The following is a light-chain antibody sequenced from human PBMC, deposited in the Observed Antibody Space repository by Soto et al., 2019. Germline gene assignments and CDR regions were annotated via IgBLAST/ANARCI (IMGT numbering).Light chain of an antibody. CDR1: QSVSSTY. V-gene: IGKV3-20*01. CDR3: QQYGDSPWT. CDR2: GES. J-gene: IGKJ1*01. Sequence: EIVLTQSPGTLSLSPGERATLSCRASQSVSSTYLAWYQQKPGQAPRLLIYGESSRATGIPDRFSGSGSGTDFTLTISRLEAEDFAVYYCQQYGDSPWTFGQGTTVEIK.